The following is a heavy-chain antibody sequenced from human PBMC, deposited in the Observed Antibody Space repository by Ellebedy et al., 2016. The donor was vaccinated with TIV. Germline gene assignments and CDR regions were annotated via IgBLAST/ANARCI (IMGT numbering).Heavy chain of an antibody. J-gene: IGHJ4*02. CDR1: DNSFTRFG. CDR2: ISAYNGNT. Sequence: AASVKVSCKAYDNSFTRFGFTWVRQAPGQGLEWMGWISAYNGNTKYAQMFQDRFTMTTDTSTKTVYMELRRLRSDDTASYYCARTHYRFGIIDYLDYWGQGTLVTVSS. D-gene: IGHD3-10*01. V-gene: IGHV1-18*04. CDR3: ARTHYRFGIIDYLDY.